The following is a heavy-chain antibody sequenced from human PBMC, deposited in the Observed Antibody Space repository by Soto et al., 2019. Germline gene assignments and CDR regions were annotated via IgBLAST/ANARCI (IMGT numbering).Heavy chain of an antibody. CDR3: ARVPSPFDFYYAMDV. CDR2: IFSSGTT. Sequence: PPETLSLTCTVSGGSISSGGYYWSWILQHPGKGLEWIGYIFSSGTTYYNPSLKSRLTMSLDTSQNQCSLKLNSVTAADTAVYFCARVPSPFDFYYAMDVWGQGTTVTVSS. V-gene: IGHV4-30-4*02. CDR1: GGSISSGGYY. J-gene: IGHJ6*02. D-gene: IGHD3-16*01.